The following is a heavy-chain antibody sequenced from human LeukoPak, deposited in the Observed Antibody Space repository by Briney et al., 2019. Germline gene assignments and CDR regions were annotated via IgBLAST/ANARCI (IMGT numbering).Heavy chain of an antibody. CDR3: ARAVAVRWFDP. CDR2: IYYSGST. V-gene: IGHV4-59*01. CDR1: GGSISSYY. Sequence: PSETLSLTCTVSGGSISSYYWSWIRQPPGKGLEWIGYIYYSGSTNYNPSLKSRVTISVDTSKNQFSLKLSSVTAPGTAVYYCARAVAVRWFDPWGQGTLVTVSS. J-gene: IGHJ5*02. D-gene: IGHD3-10*01.